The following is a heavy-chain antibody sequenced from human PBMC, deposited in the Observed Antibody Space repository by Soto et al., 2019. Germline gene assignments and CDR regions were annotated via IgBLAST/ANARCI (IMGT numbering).Heavy chain of an antibody. V-gene: IGHV3-21*01. Sequence: EVQLVESGGGLVKPGGSLRLSCAASGFTFSSYSMNWVRQAPGKGLEWVSSISSSSSYIYYADSVKGRFTISRDNAKNSLYLQMNSLRAEDTAVYYCARGGAAEDSADYWGKGTLVTVSS. J-gene: IGHJ4*02. CDR2: ISSSSSYI. CDR1: GFTFSSYS. CDR3: ARGGAAEDSADY. D-gene: IGHD6-13*01.